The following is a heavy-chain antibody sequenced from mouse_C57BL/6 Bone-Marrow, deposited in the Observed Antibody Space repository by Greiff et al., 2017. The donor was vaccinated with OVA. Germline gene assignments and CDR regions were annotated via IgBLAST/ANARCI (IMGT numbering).Heavy chain of an antibody. Sequence: QVQLQQSGAELVRPGASVKLSCKASGYTFTDYYINWVKQRPGQGLEWIARIYPGSGNTYYNEKFKGKATLTADKSSSTAYMQLSSLTSEDSAVYFCARNWGYYPFAYWGQGTLVTVSA. J-gene: IGHJ3*01. CDR1: GYTFTDYY. V-gene: IGHV1-76*01. D-gene: IGHD2-1*01. CDR3: ARNWGYYPFAY. CDR2: IYPGSGNT.